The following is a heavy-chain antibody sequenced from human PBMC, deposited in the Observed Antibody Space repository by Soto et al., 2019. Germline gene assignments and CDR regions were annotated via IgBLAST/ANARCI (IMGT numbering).Heavy chain of an antibody. V-gene: IGHV4-39*02. J-gene: IGHJ4*02. CDR2: VYYAGST. D-gene: IGHD4-17*01. CDR1: GGSISTDSHY. Sequence: SETLSLTCTVSGGSISTDSHYWGWIRQPPGKGLEWIGSVYYAGSTYKNPSLHSRVTISVDTSKNHFSLKLNSVTAADTAVYYCARRTNYGDYSFDYWGQGALVTVSS. CDR3: ARRTNYGDYSFDY.